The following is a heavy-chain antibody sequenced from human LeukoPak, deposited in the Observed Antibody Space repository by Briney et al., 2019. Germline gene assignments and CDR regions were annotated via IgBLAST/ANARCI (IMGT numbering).Heavy chain of an antibody. CDR3: ARDRTTVTTFDY. D-gene: IGHD4-17*01. V-gene: IGHV3-21*01. Sequence: GGSLRLSCAASGFTFSTYTMNWVRQAPGKGLEWVSSISSSSSYIYYADSVKGRFTISRDNAKNSLYLQMNTLRAEDTAVYYCARDRTTVTTFDYWGQGTLVTVSS. J-gene: IGHJ4*02. CDR2: ISSSSSYI. CDR1: GFTFSTYT.